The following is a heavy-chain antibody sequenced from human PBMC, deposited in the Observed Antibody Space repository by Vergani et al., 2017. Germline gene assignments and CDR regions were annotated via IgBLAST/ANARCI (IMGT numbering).Heavy chain of an antibody. CDR1: GGTFSNHV. CDR3: ARVVSKRSGSYDY. Sequence: QVQLVQSGAEVKKPGSSVKVSCKSSGGTFSNHVLAWVRQAPGQGLEWMGWINPNSGGTNYAQKFQGRVTMTRDTSISTAYMELSRLRSDDTAVYYCARVVSKRSGSYDYWGQGTLVTVSS. J-gene: IGHJ4*02. CDR2: INPNSGGT. D-gene: IGHD1-26*01. V-gene: IGHV1-2*02.